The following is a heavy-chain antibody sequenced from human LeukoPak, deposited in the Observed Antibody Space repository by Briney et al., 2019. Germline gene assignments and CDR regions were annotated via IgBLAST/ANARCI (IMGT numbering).Heavy chain of an antibody. D-gene: IGHD5-12*01. CDR1: GFSFSSYG. V-gene: IGHV3-30*18. Sequence: PGGSLRLSCAASGFSFSSYGMHWVRQAPGKGLEWVAVILYDGSKKYYADFVKGRFTISRDKSNNTLFLQMNSLRLEDTAVYYCAKESSGGDFDYWGQGTLVTVSS. CDR3: AKESSGGDFDY. CDR2: ILYDGSKK. J-gene: IGHJ4*02.